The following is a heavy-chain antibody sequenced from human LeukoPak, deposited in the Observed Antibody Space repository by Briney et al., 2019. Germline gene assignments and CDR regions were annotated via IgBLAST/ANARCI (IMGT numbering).Heavy chain of an antibody. CDR2: INHSRST. J-gene: IGHJ4*02. Sequence: PPETRSLTCAVYGRSFSGYYSSWDRQPHGKGLEWVGEINHSRSTTHNPYLKSTVTTSVDTTKNQFSLKLRCVAAADTALYSSARVRYKNNQGGSGPFDYWGQGTLVTVSS. CDR3: ARVRYKNNQGGSGPFDY. V-gene: IGHV4-34*01. D-gene: IGHD3-16*02. CDR1: GRSFSGYY.